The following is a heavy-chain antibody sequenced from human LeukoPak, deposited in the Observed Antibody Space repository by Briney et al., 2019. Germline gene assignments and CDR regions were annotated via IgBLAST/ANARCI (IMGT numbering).Heavy chain of an antibody. CDR1: GFTLSSYS. J-gene: IGHJ4*02. V-gene: IGHV3-21*01. CDR2: ITSSSSYI. D-gene: IGHD5-24*01. CDR3: AREGDGYNSPIDY. Sequence: KPGGSLRLSCAASGFTLSSYSMNWVRQAPGKGLEWVSSITSSSSYIYYADSVKGRFTISRDNARNSVYLQMNSLRAEGTAVYYCAREGDGYNSPIDYWGQGTPVTVSS.